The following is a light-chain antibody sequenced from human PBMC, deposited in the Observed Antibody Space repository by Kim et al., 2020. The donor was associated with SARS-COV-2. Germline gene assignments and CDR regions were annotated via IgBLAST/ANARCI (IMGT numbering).Light chain of an antibody. CDR1: QSVSSSY. CDR2: GAS. J-gene: IGKJ1*01. V-gene: IGKV3-20*01. CDR3: QQDGSSRT. Sequence: EIVLTQSPGTLSLSPGERATLSCRASQSVSSSYLAWYQQKPGQAPRLLIYGASSRATGVPDRFSGGGSGTDFTLTISRLEPEDFALYYSQQDGSSRTFGQGTKVDIK.